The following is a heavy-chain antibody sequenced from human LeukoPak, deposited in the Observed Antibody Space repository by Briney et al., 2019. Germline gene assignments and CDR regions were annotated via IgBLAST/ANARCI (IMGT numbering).Heavy chain of an antibody. CDR3: ARGRPHGNDY. Sequence: GGSLRLSCAASGFTFSSYWMNWVRQAPGKGLVWVSRIASDGSSTTYADSVKGRFSISRDNAKNTLYLQMNSLRVEDTAVYYCARGRPHGNDYRGQGTLVTVSS. V-gene: IGHV3-74*01. CDR1: GFTFSSYW. D-gene: IGHD4-23*01. CDR2: IASDGSST. J-gene: IGHJ4*02.